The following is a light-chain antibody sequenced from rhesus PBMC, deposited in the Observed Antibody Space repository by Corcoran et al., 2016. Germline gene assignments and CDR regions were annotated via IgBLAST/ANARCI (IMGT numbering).Light chain of an antibody. CDR3: WQDYSWPLT. V-gene: IGKV3-42*01. CDR1: QSVRSS. J-gene: IGKJ4*01. Sequence: EIVMTQSPATLSLSPGERATLSCRASQSVRSSLAWYQQKPGPAPKLILYGASRRATGTPHRFSGSGSGTDVTLTIRSLEAEYVGVYYCWQDYSWPLTFGGGTKVELK. CDR2: GAS.